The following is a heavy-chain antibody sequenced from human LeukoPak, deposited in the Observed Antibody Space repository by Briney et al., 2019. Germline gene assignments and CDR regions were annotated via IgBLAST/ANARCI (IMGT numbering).Heavy chain of an antibody. D-gene: IGHD3-10*01. J-gene: IGHJ5*02. Sequence: PSETLSLTCTVSGYSISSGHYWGWIRQPPGKGLEWIGSIYHSGSTYHNPSLKSRVTISVDTSKNQFSLKLSSVTAADTAVYYCARDLSAIGWFDPGGQGTLVTVSS. CDR1: GYSISSGHY. CDR2: IYHSGST. V-gene: IGHV4-38-2*02. CDR3: ARDLSAIGWFDP.